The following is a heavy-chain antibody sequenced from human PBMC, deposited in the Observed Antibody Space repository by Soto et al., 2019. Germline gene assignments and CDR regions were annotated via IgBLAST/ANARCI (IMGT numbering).Heavy chain of an antibody. J-gene: IGHJ6*02. V-gene: IGHV3-15*07. Sequence: PGGSLRLSCAASGFTFSNAWMNWVRQAPGKGLEWVGRIKSKTDGGTTDYAAPVKGRFTISRDDSKNTLYLQMNSLKTEDTAVYYCTTDALLRIAAAGTFSVGMDVWGQGTTVTVSS. CDR2: IKSKTDGGTT. CDR1: GFTFSNAW. CDR3: TTDALLRIAAAGTFSVGMDV. D-gene: IGHD6-13*01.